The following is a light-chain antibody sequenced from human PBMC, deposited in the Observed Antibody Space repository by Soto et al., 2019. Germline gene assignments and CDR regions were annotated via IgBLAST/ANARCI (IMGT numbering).Light chain of an antibody. CDR1: QSVSSSY. V-gene: IGKV3-20*01. J-gene: IGKJ5*01. CDR2: GAS. Sequence: EIVVTQSPGTLSLSPGERATLSCRASQSVSSSYSAWYQQNPGQAPGLLIYGASSRATGIPDRFSGSGSGTDFTLTISRLEPEEFAVYYCQQYGNSPITFGQLTRLEIK. CDR3: QQYGNSPIT.